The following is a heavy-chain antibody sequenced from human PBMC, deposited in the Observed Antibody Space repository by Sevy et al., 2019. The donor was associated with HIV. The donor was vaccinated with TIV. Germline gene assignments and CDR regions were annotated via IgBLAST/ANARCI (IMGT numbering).Heavy chain of an antibody. D-gene: IGHD2-21*02. CDR1: GYTFTSYG. Sequence: ASVEVSCKASGYTFTSYGISWVRQAPGQGLEWMGWISVYNGNTNYAQKLQGRVTMTTDTSTSTAYMELRSLRFDDTAVYYCARDLGGYGGNSIDYWGQGTLVTVSS. V-gene: IGHV1-18*01. CDR2: ISVYNGNT. J-gene: IGHJ4*02. CDR3: ARDLGGYGGNSIDY.